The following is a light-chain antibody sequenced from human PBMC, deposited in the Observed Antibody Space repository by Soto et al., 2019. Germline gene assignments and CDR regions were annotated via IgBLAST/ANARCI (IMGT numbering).Light chain of an antibody. Sequence: EIVLTQSPATLSLSPGERATLSCRASQSVSRFLAWSQQKPGQAPRLLIYDASNRATGIPARFSGSGSGTDFTLTISSLEPEDFAVYYCQQRSNWPPVTFGQGTKLEIK. V-gene: IGKV3-11*01. CDR2: DAS. CDR1: QSVSRF. CDR3: QQRSNWPPVT. J-gene: IGKJ2*01.